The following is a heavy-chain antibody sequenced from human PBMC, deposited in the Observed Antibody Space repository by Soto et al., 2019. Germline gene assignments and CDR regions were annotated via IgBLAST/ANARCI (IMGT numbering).Heavy chain of an antibody. CDR3: ATHDGPAAAGLVLDF. D-gene: IGHD6-13*01. CDR2: INSDGSST. CDR1: GFTISGHW. J-gene: IGHJ4*02. Sequence: GGSLRLSCAASGFTISGHWMHWVRQVPGKGLVWVSRINSDGSSTSYADSVKGRFIISRDNAKNTLYLQMNSLRAEDTAVYYCATHDGPAAAGLVLDFWGQGTLVTVSS. V-gene: IGHV3-74*01.